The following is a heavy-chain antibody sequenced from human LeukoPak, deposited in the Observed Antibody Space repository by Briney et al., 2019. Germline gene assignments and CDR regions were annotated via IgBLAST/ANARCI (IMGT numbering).Heavy chain of an antibody. V-gene: IGHV4-38-2*01. Sequence: PGGSLRLSCAASGFTFSDYYMSWIRQAPGKGLEWIGSIYYSGSTYYNPSLKSRVTISVDTSKNQFSLKLSSVTAADTAVYYCARGGYTIFGVVIPFDYWGQGTLVTVSS. CDR2: IYYSGST. CDR1: GFTFSDYY. J-gene: IGHJ4*02. CDR3: ARGGYTIFGVVIPFDY. D-gene: IGHD3-3*01.